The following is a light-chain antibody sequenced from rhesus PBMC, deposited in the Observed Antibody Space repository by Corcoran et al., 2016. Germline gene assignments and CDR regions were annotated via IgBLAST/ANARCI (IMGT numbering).Light chain of an antibody. V-gene: IGKV1-74*01. CDR2: KAS. Sequence: DIQMTQSPSSLSASVGDRVTITCRASENVNNYLNWYQEKPGKAPRLLIYKASTLQSGVPSRFSGNGSGTDYTFTISILQSEDVATYDCHHNYGPPYSFGRGTKVEIK. J-gene: IGKJ2*01. CDR3: HHNYGPPYS. CDR1: ENVNNY.